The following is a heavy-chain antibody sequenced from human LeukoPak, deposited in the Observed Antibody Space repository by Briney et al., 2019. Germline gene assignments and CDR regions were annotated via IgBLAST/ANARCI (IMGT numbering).Heavy chain of an antibody. CDR1: GGSISSYY. J-gene: IGHJ3*02. CDR3: ARERNYYDSSGYYYRAFDI. CDR2: IYTSGSA. V-gene: IGHV4-4*07. Sequence: SETLSLTCTVSGGSISSYYWSWIRQPAGQGLELIGRIYTSGSANYNPSLKSRVTMSVDTSKNQFSLKLSSVTAADTAVYYCARERNYYDSSGYYYRAFDIWGQGTMDTVSS. D-gene: IGHD3-22*01.